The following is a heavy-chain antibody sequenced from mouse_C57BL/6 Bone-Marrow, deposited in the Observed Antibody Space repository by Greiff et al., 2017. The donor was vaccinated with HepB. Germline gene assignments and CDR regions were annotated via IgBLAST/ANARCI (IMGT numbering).Heavy chain of an antibody. J-gene: IGHJ3*01. Sequence: EVKLVESGAELVRPGASVKLSCTASGFNIKDDYMHWVKQRPEQGLEWIGWIDPENGDTEYASKFQGKATITADTSSNTAYLQLSSLTSEDTAVYYCTTSYSNLWFAYWGQGTLVTVSA. D-gene: IGHD2-5*01. CDR1: GFNIKDDY. V-gene: IGHV14-4*01. CDR3: TTSYSNLWFAY. CDR2: IDPENGDT.